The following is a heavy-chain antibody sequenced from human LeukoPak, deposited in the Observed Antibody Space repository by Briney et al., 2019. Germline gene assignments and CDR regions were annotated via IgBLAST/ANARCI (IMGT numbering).Heavy chain of an antibody. CDR1: GGSISSGSYY. D-gene: IGHD6-13*01. V-gene: IGHV4-61*02. CDR3: ARLTAAADHYYYYYMDV. Sequence: PSETLSLTCTVSGGSISSGSYYWSWIRQPAGKGLKWIGRIYTSGSTNYNPSLKSRVTISVDTSKNQFSLKLSSVTAADTAVYYCARLTAAADHYYYYYMDVWGKGTTVTISS. J-gene: IGHJ6*03. CDR2: IYTSGST.